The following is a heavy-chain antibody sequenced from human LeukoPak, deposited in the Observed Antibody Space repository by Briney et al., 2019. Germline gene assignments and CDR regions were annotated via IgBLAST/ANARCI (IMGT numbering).Heavy chain of an antibody. Sequence: TGGSLRLSCAASGFTFSTFAMIWVRQPPGKGLEWVSSIFPSGGEIHYADSVRGRFTISRDNSKNTLYLQMNSLRAEDTAVYYCARVFSGGSRDYWGQGTLVTVSS. CDR2: IFPSGGEI. V-gene: IGHV3-23*01. CDR3: ARVFSGGSRDY. J-gene: IGHJ4*02. D-gene: IGHD2-15*01. CDR1: GFTFSTFA.